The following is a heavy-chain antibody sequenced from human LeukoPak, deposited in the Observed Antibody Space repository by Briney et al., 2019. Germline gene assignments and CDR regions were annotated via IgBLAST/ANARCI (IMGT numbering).Heavy chain of an antibody. D-gene: IGHD7-27*01. CDR3: ARVGTGVSFDF. CDR1: GGSFSGYY. V-gene: IGHV4-34*01. CDR2: INHSGST. J-gene: IGHJ4*02. Sequence: PSETLSLTCAVYGGSFSGYYWSWIRQPPGKGLEWIGEINHSGSTNYNPSLKSRVTISVDTSKNQFSLKLSSVTAADTAVYYCARVGTGVSFDFWGQGTLATVSS.